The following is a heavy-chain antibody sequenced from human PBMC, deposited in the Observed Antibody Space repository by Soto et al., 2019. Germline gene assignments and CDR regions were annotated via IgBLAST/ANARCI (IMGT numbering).Heavy chain of an antibody. J-gene: IGHJ5*02. CDR2: MNPNSGNT. D-gene: IGHD6-13*01. Sequence: VQLVQSGAEVKKPGASVKVSCKASGYTFTSYDINWVRQATGQGLEWMGWMNPNSGNTGYAQKFQGRVTKTRNTSISTAYMELSSLRSEETAVDDCARGTSIAAAGTVDPWGQGTLVTVSS. V-gene: IGHV1-8*01. CDR1: GYTFTSYD. CDR3: ARGTSIAAAGTVDP.